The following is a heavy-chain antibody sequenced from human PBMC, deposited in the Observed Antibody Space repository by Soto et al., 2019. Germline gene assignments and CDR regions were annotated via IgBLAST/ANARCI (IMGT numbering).Heavy chain of an antibody. CDR3: ATMGSPATGLYYFDN. D-gene: IGHD1-26*01. Sequence: QVQLQESGPGLVKPSQTLSLTCTVSGVSISSGSYYWSWIRQPPGKGLEWIGFMSYSGITSYNASLKSRFNMSVDTSKLQFSLSLSFVPAADTAVYYCATMGSPATGLYYFDNWGQGTLVTVSS. CDR2: MSYSGIT. CDR1: GVSISSGSYY. V-gene: IGHV4-30-4*01. J-gene: IGHJ4*02.